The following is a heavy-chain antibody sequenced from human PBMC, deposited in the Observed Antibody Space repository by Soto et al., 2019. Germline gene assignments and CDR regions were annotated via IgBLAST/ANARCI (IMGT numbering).Heavy chain of an antibody. CDR1: GGSFSGYY. J-gene: IGHJ4*02. CDR2: INNSGST. V-gene: IGHV4-34*01. Sequence: QVQLQQWGAGLLKPSETLSLTCAVYGGSFSGYYWSWIRQPPGKGLEWIGEINNSGSTNYNPSLKSRVTISVDTSKNQFSLKLSSVTAADTAVYYCARGLGPRITIFGVVPPHFDYWGQGTLVTVSS. D-gene: IGHD3-3*01. CDR3: ARGLGPRITIFGVVPPHFDY.